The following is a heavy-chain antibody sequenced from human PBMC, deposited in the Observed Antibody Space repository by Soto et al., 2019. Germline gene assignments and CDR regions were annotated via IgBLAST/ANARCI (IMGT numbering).Heavy chain of an antibody. Sequence: SETLSLTCTVSGGSINSVVYYWSWIRQRPGKGLEWIGYIYYSGNTYYNPSLKSRVTISVDTSKNQFSLKLSSVTAADTAVYYCARNYDSSGGYWFDPWGQGTLVTVSS. CDR2: IYYSGNT. CDR3: ARNYDSSGGYWFDP. J-gene: IGHJ5*02. V-gene: IGHV4-31*03. D-gene: IGHD3-22*01. CDR1: GGSINSVVYY.